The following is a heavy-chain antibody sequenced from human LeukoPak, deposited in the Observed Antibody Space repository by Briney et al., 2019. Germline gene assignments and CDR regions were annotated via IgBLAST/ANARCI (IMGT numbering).Heavy chain of an antibody. Sequence: ASVKVSCKASGYTFTVYYMHWVRQAPGQGLEWMGRITPNSGGTNYAQKFQGRVTMTRDTSISTAYMELSRLRSDDTAVYYCARDLIYGDYAFDIWGQGTMVTVSS. CDR2: ITPNSGGT. CDR1: GYTFTVYY. J-gene: IGHJ3*02. CDR3: ARDLIYGDYAFDI. V-gene: IGHV1-2*06. D-gene: IGHD4-17*01.